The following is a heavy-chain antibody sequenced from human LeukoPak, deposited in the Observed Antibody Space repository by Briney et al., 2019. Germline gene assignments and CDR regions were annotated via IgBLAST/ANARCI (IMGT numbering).Heavy chain of an antibody. V-gene: IGHV3-23*01. CDR3: AKDTSIGKYCTNGVCSPFDY. D-gene: IGHD2-8*01. CDR2: ISMEGDYT. J-gene: IGHJ4*02. CDR1: GFTFSSYA. Sequence: LRGGSLTLSCAVSGFTFSSYAMSWVRQAPGQGLEWVSVISMEGDYTSYADSVRGRFTISRDNSSNTLYLQMISLRPEDTAVYYCAKDTSIGKYCTNGVCSPFDYWGQGTLVTLSS.